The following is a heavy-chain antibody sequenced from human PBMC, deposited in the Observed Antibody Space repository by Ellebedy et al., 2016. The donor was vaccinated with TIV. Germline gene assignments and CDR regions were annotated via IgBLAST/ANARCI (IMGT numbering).Heavy chain of an antibody. Sequence: SETLSLXXAVYGGSFSGYYWSWIRQPPGKGLEWIGEINHSGSTNYNPSLKSRVTMSVDTSKNQFSLKLSSVTAADTAVYYCARDRPLSSGWYFDYWGQGTLVTVSS. CDR3: ARDRPLSSGWYFDY. J-gene: IGHJ4*02. V-gene: IGHV4-34*01. CDR1: GGSFSGYY. CDR2: INHSGST. D-gene: IGHD6-19*01.